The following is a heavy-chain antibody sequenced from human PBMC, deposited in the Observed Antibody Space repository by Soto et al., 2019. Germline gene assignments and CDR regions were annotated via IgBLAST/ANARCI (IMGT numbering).Heavy chain of an antibody. J-gene: IGHJ4*02. CDR1: GYSFTSYW. Sequence: GESLKISCKGSGYSFTSYWIGWVRQMPGKGLEWMGIIYPGDSDTRYSPSFQGQVTISADKSISTAYLQWSSLKASDTAMYYLARSSPLRPGSSWYLSFNYWGQGTLVTVSS. CDR2: IYPGDSDT. CDR3: ARSSPLRPGSSWYLSFNY. D-gene: IGHD6-13*01. V-gene: IGHV5-51*01.